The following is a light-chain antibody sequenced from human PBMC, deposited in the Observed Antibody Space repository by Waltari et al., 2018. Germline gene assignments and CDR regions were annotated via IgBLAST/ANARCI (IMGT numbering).Light chain of an antibody. Sequence: QSVLTQPPSVSGAPGQRVTISCTGSSPNIGANYELHWYQQLPGTAPKLLIYADRYRPSGVPDRFSGSKSGTSASLAITGLQAEDEADYYCQSYDSSLSGSVFGTGTKVTVL. CDR3: QSYDSSLSGSV. CDR1: SPNIGANYE. V-gene: IGLV1-40*01. J-gene: IGLJ1*01. CDR2: ADR.